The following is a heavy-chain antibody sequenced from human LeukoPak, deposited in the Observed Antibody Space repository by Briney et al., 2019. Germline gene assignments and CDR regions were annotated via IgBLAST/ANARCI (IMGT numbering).Heavy chain of an antibody. Sequence: SETLSLTCAVYGGSFSGYYWSWIRQPPGKGLEWIGEINHSGSTNYNPSLKSRVTISVDTSKNQFSLKLSSVTAAHTAVYYGARGQIYGSWRQGTLVIVSS. CDR3: ARGQIYGS. D-gene: IGHD3-3*01. CDR2: INHSGST. V-gene: IGHV4-34*01. CDR1: GGSFSGYY. J-gene: IGHJ4*02.